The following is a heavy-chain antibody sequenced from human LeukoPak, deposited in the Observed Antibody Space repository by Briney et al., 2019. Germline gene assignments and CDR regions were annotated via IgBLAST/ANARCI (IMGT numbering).Heavy chain of an antibody. CDR1: GFTFSKFW. Sequence: GGSLRLSCAASGFTFSKFWMSWIRQAPGKGLEWVATIKHDGSEKYYVDSVKGRFTISRDNAKNSLYLQMNSLRAEDTAVYYSARHDYGDLGQGTLVTVSS. CDR2: IKHDGSEK. J-gene: IGHJ4*02. CDR3: ARHDYGD. D-gene: IGHD4-17*01. V-gene: IGHV3-7*02.